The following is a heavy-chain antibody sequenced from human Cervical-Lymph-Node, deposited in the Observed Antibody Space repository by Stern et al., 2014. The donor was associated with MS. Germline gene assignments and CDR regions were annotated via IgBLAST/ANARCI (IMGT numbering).Heavy chain of an antibody. V-gene: IGHV3-21*01. Sequence: EVQLVESGGGLVKPGGSLRLSCAASGFTLTRHSMNWVRQAPGQGLEWVSSISSGSTYIHYADSLKGRFTISRDNAKNSLYLQMNSLRAEDTAVYYCARESSGYDLFYFDSWGQGTLVTVSS. CDR2: ISSGSTYI. J-gene: IGHJ4*02. D-gene: IGHD5-12*01. CDR1: GFTLTRHS. CDR3: ARESSGYDLFYFDS.